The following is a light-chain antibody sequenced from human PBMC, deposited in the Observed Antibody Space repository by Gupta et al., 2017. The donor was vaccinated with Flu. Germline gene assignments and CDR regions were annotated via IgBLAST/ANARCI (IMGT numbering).Light chain of an antibody. V-gene: IGKV3-20*01. CDR2: GAS. CDR1: QSVSSSH. CDR3: QHEGPSPWT. Sequence: EIVLTQSPGTLSLSPGERATLSCRASQSVSSSHLAWFQQKPGQAPRLLIYGASYRVSGIPDRFSGSGSGTDFTLTITTLEPDDFAVYYCQHEGPSPWTFGQGTKVEIK. J-gene: IGKJ1*01.